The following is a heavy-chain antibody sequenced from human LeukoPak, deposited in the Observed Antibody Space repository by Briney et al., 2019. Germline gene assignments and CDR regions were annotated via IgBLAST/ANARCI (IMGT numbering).Heavy chain of an antibody. J-gene: IGHJ5*02. D-gene: IGHD3-9*01. Sequence: KPGGSLRLSCAASGFTFSDYYMSWIRQAPGKGLEWVSYISSSGSTIYYADSVKGRFTISRDNAKNSLYLQMNSLRAEDTAVYYCARALYDILTGFGPIWFDPWGQGTLVTVSS. V-gene: IGHV3-11*01. CDR2: ISSSGSTI. CDR1: GFTFSDYY. CDR3: ARALYDILTGFGPIWFDP.